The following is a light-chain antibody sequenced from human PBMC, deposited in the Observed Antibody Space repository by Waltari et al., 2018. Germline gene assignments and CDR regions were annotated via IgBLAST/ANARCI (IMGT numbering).Light chain of an antibody. CDR1: QDISNW. J-gene: IGKJ2*03. V-gene: IGKV1-33*01. CDR2: RVS. CDR3: QQHDNSPYS. Sequence: DIQMTQSPSSLSASEGDRVTITCRASQDISNWLAWYQQKPGKAPKLLIYRVSNLETGVPSRFSGSGSGTDFTLTISSLQPEDIATYYCQQHDNSPYSFGQGTKVEIK.